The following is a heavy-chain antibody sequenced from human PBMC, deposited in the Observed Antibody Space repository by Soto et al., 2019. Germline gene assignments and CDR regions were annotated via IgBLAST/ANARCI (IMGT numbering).Heavy chain of an antibody. CDR2: IIPIFGTA. CDR1: GGTFSSYA. Sequence: QVQLVQSEAEVKKPGSSVKVSCKASGGTFSSYAISWVRQAPGQGLEWMGGIIPIFGTANYAQKFPGRVTITADESTSTAYMELSSLRSEDTAVYYCASPPSSNRYYYGMDVWGQGTTVTVSS. CDR3: ASPPSSNRYYYGMDV. J-gene: IGHJ6*02. V-gene: IGHV1-69*12. D-gene: IGHD4-4*01.